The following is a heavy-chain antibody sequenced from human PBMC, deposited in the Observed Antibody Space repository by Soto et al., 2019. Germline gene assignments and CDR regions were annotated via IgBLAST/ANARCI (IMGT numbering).Heavy chain of an antibody. CDR3: TTDSDHTIIVVRFDY. Sequence: EVQLLESGGGLVKPGGSLRLSCAASGFAFSNAWINWVRQAPGKGLEWVGRIKSKAHGATTDFAAPVRGRFAITRDDSRNMVYMQMNSVNTEDTAVYYCTTDSDHTIIVVRFDYWGHGTLVTVSS. V-gene: IGHV3-15*07. D-gene: IGHD2-15*01. CDR2: IKSKAHGATT. J-gene: IGHJ4*01. CDR1: GFAFSNAW.